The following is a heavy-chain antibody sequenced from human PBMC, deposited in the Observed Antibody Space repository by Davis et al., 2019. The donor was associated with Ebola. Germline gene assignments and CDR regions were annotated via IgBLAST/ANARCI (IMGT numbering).Heavy chain of an antibody. CDR2: INAGNGNT. CDR1: GYTFTSYA. V-gene: IGHV1-3*01. Sequence: ASVKVSCKASGYTFTSYAMHWVRQAPGQRLEWMGWINAGNGNTKYSQKFQGRVTITRDTSASTAYMELSRLRSDDTAVYYCARDSSLATTSWFDPWGQGTLVTVPS. CDR3: ARDSSLATTSWFDP. D-gene: IGHD4-11*01. J-gene: IGHJ5*02.